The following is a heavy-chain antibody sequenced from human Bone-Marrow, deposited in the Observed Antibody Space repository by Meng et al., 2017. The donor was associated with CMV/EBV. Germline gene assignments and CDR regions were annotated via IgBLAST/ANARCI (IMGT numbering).Heavy chain of an antibody. Sequence: GESLKISCAASGFTFSSYWMTWLRQAPGEGLEWVANIKQDGSERYYVDSVKGRFTISRDNAKNSLYLQMNSLRSEDTAVYYCARPRIPASWGRWDPWGRGTLVTVSS. CDR3: ARPRIPASWGRWDP. CDR2: IKQDGSER. D-gene: IGHD2-2*01. CDR1: GFTFSSYW. J-gene: IGHJ5*02. V-gene: IGHV3-7*01.